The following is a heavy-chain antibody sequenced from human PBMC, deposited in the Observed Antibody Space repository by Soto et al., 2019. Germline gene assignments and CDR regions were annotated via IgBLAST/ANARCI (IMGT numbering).Heavy chain of an antibody. J-gene: IGHJ4*02. CDR1: GFTFIRAY. CDR3: VTRFTAVATARFDY. D-gene: IGHD2-21*02. CDR2: IDSKLDADKT. Sequence: PWGSLRISCASSGFTFIRAYMTWVRQAPGKGLEWTGQIDSKLDADKTGFAAPVKGRFTLSRDDSKNTVYLQMNGLEIEDTGMYYCVTRFTAVATARFDYWGQGTLVTVSS. V-gene: IGHV3-15*04.